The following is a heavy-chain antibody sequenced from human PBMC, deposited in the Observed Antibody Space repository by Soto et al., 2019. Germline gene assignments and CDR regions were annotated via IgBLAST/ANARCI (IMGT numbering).Heavy chain of an antibody. CDR1: GFTFSSYS. CDR3: ARDDSSGYHAFDI. Sequence: EVQLVESGGGLVRPGGSLRLSCAASGFTFSSYSMNWVRKAPGKGLEWVSSISSSSSYIYYADSVKGRFTISRDNAKNSLYLQMNSLRAEDTAVYYCARDDSSGYHAFDIWGQGTMVTVSS. V-gene: IGHV3-21*01. D-gene: IGHD3-22*01. J-gene: IGHJ3*02. CDR2: ISSSSSYI.